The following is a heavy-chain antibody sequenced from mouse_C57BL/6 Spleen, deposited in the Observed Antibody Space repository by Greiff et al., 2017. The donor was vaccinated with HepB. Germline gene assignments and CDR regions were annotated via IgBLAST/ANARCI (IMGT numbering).Heavy chain of an antibody. Sequence: EVLLVESGGGLVKPGGSLKLSCAASGFTFSDYGMHWVRQAPEKGLEWVAYISSGSSTIYYADTVKGRFTISRDNAKNTLFLQMTSLRSEDTAMYYCAKPYDDDPDWYFDVWGTGTTVTVSS. J-gene: IGHJ1*03. V-gene: IGHV5-17*01. D-gene: IGHD2-4*01. CDR3: AKPYDDDPDWYFDV. CDR1: GFTFSDYG. CDR2: ISSGSSTI.